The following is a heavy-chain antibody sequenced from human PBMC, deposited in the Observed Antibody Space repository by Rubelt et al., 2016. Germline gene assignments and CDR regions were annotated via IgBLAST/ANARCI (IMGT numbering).Heavy chain of an antibody. D-gene: IGHD4-17*01. CDR3: ARDPYGDRHHDY. V-gene: IGHV1-18*04. CDR2: ISAYNGNT. Sequence: QVQLVQSGAEVKKPGASVKVSCKASGYTFSTYGISWVRQAPGQGLEWMGWISAYNGNTDYAQKRQGRVTITTDTSTSTAYMELRSLRSDDTAVYYCARDPYGDRHHDYWGQGTLVTVSS. CDR1: GYTFSTYG. J-gene: IGHJ4*02.